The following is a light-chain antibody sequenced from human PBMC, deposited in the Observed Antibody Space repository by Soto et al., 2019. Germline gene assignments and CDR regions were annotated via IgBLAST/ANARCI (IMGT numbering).Light chain of an antibody. V-gene: IGKV1-5*03. CDR2: KAS. CDR1: QTISSW. J-gene: IGKJ1*01. Sequence: DIQMTQSPSTLSGSVGDRVTITCRASQTISSWLAWYQQKPGKAPKLLIYKASTLKSGAPSRFSGSGSGTEFTLTISSLQPDDFATYYCQQYNSYSTFGQGTNVDIK. CDR3: QQYNSYST.